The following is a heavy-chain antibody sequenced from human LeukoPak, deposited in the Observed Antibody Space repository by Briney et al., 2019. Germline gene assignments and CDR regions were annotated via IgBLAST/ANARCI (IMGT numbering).Heavy chain of an antibody. CDR2: IYYSGST. D-gene: IGHD1-26*01. CDR3: ARIKRYSGSYSWFDP. Sequence: SGTLSLTCTVSGGSISSYYWSWIRQPPGKGLEWIGYIYYSGSTNYNPSLKSRVTISVDTSKNQFSLKLSSVTAADTAVYYCARIKRYSGSYSWFDPWGQGTLVTVSS. V-gene: IGHV4-59*01. CDR1: GGSISSYY. J-gene: IGHJ5*02.